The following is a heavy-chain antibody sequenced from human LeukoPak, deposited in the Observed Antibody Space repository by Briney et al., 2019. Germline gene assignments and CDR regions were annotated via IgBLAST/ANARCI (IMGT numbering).Heavy chain of an antibody. D-gene: IGHD4-17*01. CDR1: GFTFSSYG. CDR2: IRYDGSNK. Sequence: GGSLRLSCAASGFTFSSYGMHWVRQAPGKGLEWVAFIRYDGSNKYYADSVKGRFTISRDNSKNSLYLQMESLTIEDTAVYYCATGRVDYGDYGVVKHWGQGTLVTVSS. CDR3: ATGRVDYGDYGVVKH. V-gene: IGHV3-30*02. J-gene: IGHJ4*02.